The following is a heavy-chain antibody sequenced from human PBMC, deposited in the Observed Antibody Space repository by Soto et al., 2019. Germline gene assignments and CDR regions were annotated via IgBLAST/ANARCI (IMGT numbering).Heavy chain of an antibody. Sequence: QVQLVESGGGVVQPGRSLRLSCAASGFTFSSYGMHWVRQAPGKGLEWVAVISYDGNNKYYADSVKGRFTISRDNSKNTLYLKMNCLSVDDTAVYYCAKHQRSTYCYDSCGYSQPYGMDVWGQGTTVTVSS. CDR3: AKHQRSTYCYDSCGYSQPYGMDV. CDR2: ISYDGNNK. J-gene: IGHJ6*02. D-gene: IGHD3-22*01. CDR1: GFTFSSYG. V-gene: IGHV3-30*18.